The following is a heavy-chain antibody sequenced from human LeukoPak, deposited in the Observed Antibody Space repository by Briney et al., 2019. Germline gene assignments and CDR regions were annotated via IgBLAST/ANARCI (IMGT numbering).Heavy chain of an antibody. V-gene: IGHV3-30*04. D-gene: IGHD3-10*01. Sequence: GGSLRLSCAASGFTFSSYAMHWVRQAPGKGLEWVAVISYDGSNKYYADSVKGRFTISRDNSKNTLYLQMNSLRAEDTAVYYCARDHYYGSGSYDPWFDPWGQGTLVTVSS. CDR3: ARDHYYGSGSYDPWFDP. CDR1: GFTFSSYA. CDR2: ISYDGSNK. J-gene: IGHJ5*02.